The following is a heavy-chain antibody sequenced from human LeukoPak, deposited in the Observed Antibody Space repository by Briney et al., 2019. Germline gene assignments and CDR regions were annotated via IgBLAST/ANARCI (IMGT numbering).Heavy chain of an antibody. D-gene: IGHD5-18*01. CDR3: ARDRGYSYGRGPNYYYYGMDV. CDR1: GGTFSSYA. J-gene: IGHJ6*02. V-gene: IGHV1-69*04. CDR2: IIPILGIA. Sequence: EASVKVSCNASGGTFSSYAISWVRQAPGQGLEWMGRIIPILGIANYAQKFQGRVTITADKSTSTAYMELSSLRSEDTAVYYCARDRGYSYGRGPNYYYYGMDVWGQGTTVTVSS.